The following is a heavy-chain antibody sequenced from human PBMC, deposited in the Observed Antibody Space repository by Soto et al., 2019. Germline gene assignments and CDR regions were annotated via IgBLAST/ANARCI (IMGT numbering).Heavy chain of an antibody. J-gene: IGHJ6*02. CDR2: IYYGGTT. CDR3: ARDYDTSRGDWAYYGIDV. CDR1: GLTVSTNY. V-gene: IGHV3-66*01. Sequence: EVQLVESGGGLVQPGGFLRISCAASGLTVSTNYMSWVRQAPGKGLEWVSIIYYGGTTYYADSVKGRFTISRDDSKNTLYLQMHSLRAEDTAVYYCARDYDTSRGDWAYYGIDVWGQGTTVTVSS. D-gene: IGHD3-9*01.